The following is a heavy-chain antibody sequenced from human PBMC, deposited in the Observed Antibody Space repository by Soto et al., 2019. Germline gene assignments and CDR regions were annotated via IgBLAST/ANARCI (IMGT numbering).Heavy chain of an antibody. CDR2: ISSRRSYI. V-gene: IGHV3-21*01. J-gene: IGHJ4*02. CDR3: ARANAGTFDVVSVYPYAFDY. CDR1: GFIVGTYG. Sequence: PGGSLRLSCSVSGFIVGTYGMNWVRQSPGKGLEWVSSISSRRSYIYYADSVRGRFTISRDNAKELLFLQMNSLRAEDTAVYYCARANAGTFDVVSVYPYAFDYWGPGTQVTVSS. D-gene: IGHD3-3*01.